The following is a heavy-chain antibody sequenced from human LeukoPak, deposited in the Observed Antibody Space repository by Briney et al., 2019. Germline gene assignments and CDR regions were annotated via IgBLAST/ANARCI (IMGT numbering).Heavy chain of an antibody. CDR2: ISWDGGST. Sequence: GGSLRLSCAASGFTFDDYTMHWVRQAPGKGLQWVSLISWDGGSTNYVDSVKGRFTISRDNSKNSLYLQMNSLRTEDTAFYFCAEGSIAGAHGWFDPWGQGTLVTVSP. V-gene: IGHV3-43*01. J-gene: IGHJ5*02. D-gene: IGHD6-19*01. CDR1: GFTFDDYT. CDR3: AEGSIAGAHGWFDP.